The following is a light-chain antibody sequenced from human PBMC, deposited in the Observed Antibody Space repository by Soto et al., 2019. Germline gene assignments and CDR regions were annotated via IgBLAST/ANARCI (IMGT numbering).Light chain of an antibody. CDR3: QQSYSTPRT. J-gene: IGKJ1*01. V-gene: IGKV1-5*01. CDR1: QSINNW. Sequence: DIQMTQSPSTLSASVGDRVAITCRASQSINNWLAWYQLKPGKAPRLLIYDASTLESGVPSRFSGSGSGTDFTLTISSLQREDFATYYCQQSYSTPRTFGQGTKVDIK. CDR2: DAS.